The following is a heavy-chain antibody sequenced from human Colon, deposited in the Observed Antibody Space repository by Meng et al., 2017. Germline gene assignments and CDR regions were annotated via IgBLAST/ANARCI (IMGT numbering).Heavy chain of an antibody. V-gene: IGHV3-33*01. J-gene: IGHJ4*02. CDR2: IWYDGSNK. D-gene: IGHD3-10*01. CDR3: ARDYGRAGDY. Sequence: GESLKISCAASGFTFSSYGMHWVRQAPGKGLEWVAVIWYDGSNKYYADSVKGRFTISRDNSKNTLYLQMNSLRAEDTALYYCARDYGRAGDYWGQGTLVTVSS. CDR1: GFTFSSYG.